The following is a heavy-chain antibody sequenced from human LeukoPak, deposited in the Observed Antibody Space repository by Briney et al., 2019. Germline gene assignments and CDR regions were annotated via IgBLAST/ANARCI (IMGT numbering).Heavy chain of an antibody. V-gene: IGHV3-23*01. Sequence: GGSLRLSCAASGFTFSSYGMSWVRQAPGKGLEWVSAISGSGGSTYYADSVKGRFTISRDNSKNTLYLQMNTLRADGTAVYYCARDGGYCSSTSCYYYYMDVWGKGTTVTVSS. CDR1: GFTFSSYG. CDR2: ISGSGGST. CDR3: ARDGGYCSSTSCYYYYMDV. D-gene: IGHD2-2*01. J-gene: IGHJ6*03.